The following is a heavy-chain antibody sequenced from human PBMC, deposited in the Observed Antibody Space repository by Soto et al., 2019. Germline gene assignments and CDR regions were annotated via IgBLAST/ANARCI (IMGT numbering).Heavy chain of an antibody. CDR1: GGSISSYY. J-gene: IGHJ4*02. Sequence: SETLSLTCTVSGGSISSYYWSWIRQPPGKGLEWIGYIYYSGSTNYNPSLKSRVTISVDTSKNQFSLKLSSVTAADTAVYYCARERYSGSYRPFAYGGQGPWVTVS. CDR2: IYYSGST. CDR3: ARERYSGSYRPFAY. V-gene: IGHV4-59*01. D-gene: IGHD1-26*01.